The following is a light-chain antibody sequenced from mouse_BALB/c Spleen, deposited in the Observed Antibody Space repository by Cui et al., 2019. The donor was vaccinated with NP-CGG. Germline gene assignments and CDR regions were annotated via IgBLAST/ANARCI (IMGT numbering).Light chain of an antibody. CDR2: GTN. CDR3: ALWYSNHWV. J-gene: IGLJ1*01. V-gene: IGLV1*01. CDR1: TGAVTTSNS. Sequence: QAVVTQESALTTSPGETVTLTCRSSTGAVTTSNSANWVQEKPDHLFTGLIGGTNNRVPGVPARFSGSLIGDKAALTITGAQTEHEAIYFCALWYSNHWVFGGGTKLTVL.